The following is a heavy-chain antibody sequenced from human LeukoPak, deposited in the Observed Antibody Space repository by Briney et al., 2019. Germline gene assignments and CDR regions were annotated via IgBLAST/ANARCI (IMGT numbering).Heavy chain of an antibody. V-gene: IGHV3-21*01. CDR1: GFTFSSYS. CDR2: VSTGSNYI. D-gene: IGHD1-26*01. CDR3: ARDLNNGSYHWFDP. J-gene: IGHJ5*02. Sequence: GGSLRLSCTASGFTFSSYSLNWVRQAPGKGLEWVSSVSTGSNYIYYADSVKGRFTISRDNDKNSLYLQMNSLRAEDTAIYYCARDLNNGSYHWFDPWGQGTLVTVSS.